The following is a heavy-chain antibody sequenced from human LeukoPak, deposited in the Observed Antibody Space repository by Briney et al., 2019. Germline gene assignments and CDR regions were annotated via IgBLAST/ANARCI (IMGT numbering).Heavy chain of an antibody. Sequence: GGSLRLSCAASGFSFTTYWMTRVRQAPANGLEWVAKVKQDGSEKYYVDSVKGRFTISRDNAKNSLSLQMDSLRVEDTAVYFCARGDGYHRLWGQGTLVTVSS. CDR3: ARGDGYHRL. V-gene: IGHV3-7*04. D-gene: IGHD5-24*01. J-gene: IGHJ4*02. CDR2: VKQDGSEK. CDR1: GFSFTTYW.